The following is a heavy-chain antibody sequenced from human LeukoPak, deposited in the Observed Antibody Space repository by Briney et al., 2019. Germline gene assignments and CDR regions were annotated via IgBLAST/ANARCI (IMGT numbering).Heavy chain of an antibody. CDR3: ATADRGAFDI. Sequence: GGSLRLSCAASGFTFSSHGMHWVRQAPGKGLEWVSYITRSSSTIYYADSVKGRFTISRDNAKNSLYLQMNSLRVDDTAVYYCATADRGAFDIWGQGTMVIVSS. J-gene: IGHJ3*02. CDR1: GFTFSSHG. V-gene: IGHV3-48*01. CDR2: ITRSSSTI.